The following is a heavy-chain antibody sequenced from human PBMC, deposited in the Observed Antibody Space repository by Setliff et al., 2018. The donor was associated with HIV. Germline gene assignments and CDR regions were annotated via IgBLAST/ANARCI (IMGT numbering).Heavy chain of an antibody. Sequence: ASVKVSCKASGGTFSGYALTWVRQAPGQGLEWMGIINTSGDNKDYAQKFQGRLTMTKDTSTSTVYMQLSSLRSEDTAVYYCVRTIYEWGAFDVWGQGTMVTVSS. CDR3: VRTIYEWGAFDV. CDR1: GGTFSGYA. CDR2: INTSGDNK. J-gene: IGHJ3*01. V-gene: IGHV1-46*01. D-gene: IGHD2-8*01.